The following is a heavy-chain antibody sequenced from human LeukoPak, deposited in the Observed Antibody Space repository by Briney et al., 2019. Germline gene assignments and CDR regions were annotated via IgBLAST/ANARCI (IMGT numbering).Heavy chain of an antibody. V-gene: IGHV1-46*01. Sequence: ASVKVSCKASGYAFTRHYMHWVRQAPGEGLEWMGIINPSGGSTIYAQKFQGRVTMTWDMSTSTVYMELSSLRSEDTAVYYCARSHYSRGWEYFDYWGQGTLVTVSS. CDR1: GYAFTRHY. D-gene: IGHD6-19*01. J-gene: IGHJ4*02. CDR2: INPSGGST. CDR3: ARSHYSRGWEYFDY.